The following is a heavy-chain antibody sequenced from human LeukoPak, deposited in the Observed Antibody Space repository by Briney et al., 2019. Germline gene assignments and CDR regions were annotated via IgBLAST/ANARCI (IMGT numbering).Heavy chain of an antibody. J-gene: IGHJ4*02. CDR2: ISYDGSNK. CDR1: GFTFSSYA. D-gene: IGHD2-15*01. V-gene: IGHV3-30-3*01. CDR3: ARDLPYCSGGSCYPALDY. Sequence: GGSLRLSCAASGFTFSSYAMHWVRQAPGKGLEWVAVISYDGSNKYYADSVKGRFTISRDNSKNTLYLQMNSLRAEDTAVYYCARDLPYCSGGSCYPALDYWGQGTLVTVSS.